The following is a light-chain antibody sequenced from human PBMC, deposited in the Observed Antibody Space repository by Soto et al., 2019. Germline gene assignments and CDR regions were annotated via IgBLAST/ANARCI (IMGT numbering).Light chain of an antibody. V-gene: IGLV2-11*01. J-gene: IGLJ2*01. CDR3: CSYAGSYTVV. Sequence: QSALTQPRSVSGSPGQSVTISCTGTSSDVGGYNYVSWYQQHPGKAPKLMIYDVNKRPSGVPDRFSGSKSGNTASLTISGLQAEDEADYYCCSYAGSYTVVFGGGTNLTVL. CDR2: DVN. CDR1: SSDVGGYNY.